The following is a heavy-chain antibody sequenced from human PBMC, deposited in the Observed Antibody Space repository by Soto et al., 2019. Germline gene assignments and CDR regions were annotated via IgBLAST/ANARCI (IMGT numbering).Heavy chain of an antibody. V-gene: IGHV3-23*01. CDR2: ISGSGGST. D-gene: IGHD5-18*01. CDR1: GFTFSSYA. Sequence: PGGSLRLSCAASGFTFSSYAMSWVRQAPGKGLEWVSAISGSGGSTYYADSVKGRFTISRDNSKNTLYLQMNSLRAEDTAVYYCAKDDWGYSYGDYYYYGMDVWGQGTTVTVSS. J-gene: IGHJ6*02. CDR3: AKDDWGYSYGDYYYYGMDV.